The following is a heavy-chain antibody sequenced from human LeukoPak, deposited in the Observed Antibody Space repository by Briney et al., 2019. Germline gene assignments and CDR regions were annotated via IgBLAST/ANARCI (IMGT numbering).Heavy chain of an antibody. CDR2: VYTSGST. D-gene: IGHD5-18*01. J-gene: IGHJ6*03. V-gene: IGHV4-61*02. CDR3: ARVGWGYSYGNYYYMDV. Sequence: PSETLSLTCTVSGGSISSGSYYWSWIRQPAGKGLEWIGRVYTSGSTNYNPSLKSRVTISVDTSKNQFSLKLSSVTAADTAVYYCARVGWGYSYGNYYYMDVWGKGTTVTISS. CDR1: GGSISSGSYY.